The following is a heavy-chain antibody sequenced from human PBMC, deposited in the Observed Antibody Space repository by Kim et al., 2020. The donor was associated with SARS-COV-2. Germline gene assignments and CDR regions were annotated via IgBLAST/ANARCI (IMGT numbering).Heavy chain of an antibody. V-gene: IGHV4-34*01. J-gene: IGHJ4*02. CDR3: ARVTPYYYDSSGYYSHARVVFDY. CDR2: INHSGST. D-gene: IGHD3-22*01. Sequence: SETLSLTCAVYGGSFSGYYWSWIRQPPGKGLEWIGEINHSGSTNYNPSLKSRVTISVDTSKNQFSLKLSSVTAADTAVYYCARVTPYYYDSSGYYSHARVVFDYWGQGTLVTVSS. CDR1: GGSFSGYY.